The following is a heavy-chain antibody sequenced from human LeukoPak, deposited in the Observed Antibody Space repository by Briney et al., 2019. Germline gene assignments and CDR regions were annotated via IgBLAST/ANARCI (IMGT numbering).Heavy chain of an antibody. Sequence: ASVNVSFTASGYTFTIYGISWVRQAPGQGLEGMGWISAYNGNTNYTQKLQGRVNITTDTSTSTDYMEVRRLRSSDTAVYYCARVVTYYYGSGSYYVVYFDYWGQGTLVTVSS. CDR2: ISAYNGNT. CDR1: GYTFTIYG. D-gene: IGHD3-10*01. CDR3: ARVVTYYYGSGSYYVVYFDY. J-gene: IGHJ4*02. V-gene: IGHV1-18*01.